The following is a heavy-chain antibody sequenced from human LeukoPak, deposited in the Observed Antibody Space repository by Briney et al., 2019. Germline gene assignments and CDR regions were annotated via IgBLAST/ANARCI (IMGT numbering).Heavy chain of an antibody. J-gene: IGHJ6*02. CDR2: IYYSGST. V-gene: IGHV4-59*01. Sequence: PSETLSLTCTVSGGSISSYYWSWIRQPPGKGLEWIGCIYYSGSTNYNPSLKSRVTISVDTSKNQFSLRLSSVTAADTAVYYCAREPYYGGNSVSYYYGMDVWGQGTTVTVPS. CDR3: AREPYYGGNSVSYYYGMDV. CDR1: GGSISSYY. D-gene: IGHD4-23*01.